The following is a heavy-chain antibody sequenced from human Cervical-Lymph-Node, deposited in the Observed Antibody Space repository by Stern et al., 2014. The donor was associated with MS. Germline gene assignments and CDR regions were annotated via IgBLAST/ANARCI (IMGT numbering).Heavy chain of an antibody. CDR2: IKSKVDGETT. V-gene: IGHV3-15*01. CDR3: TTDPGEWAQI. CDR1: GLTFTNAW. Sequence: EVQLVESGGGLVQPGGSLRLSCATSGLTFTNAWMSWVRQAPGKGPDWVGRIKSKVDGETTDYAAPVKGRFTISRDDSKNTLYLQMNSLKSEDTAVYYCTTDPGEWAQIWGQGTMVTVSS. J-gene: IGHJ3*02. D-gene: IGHD3-10*01.